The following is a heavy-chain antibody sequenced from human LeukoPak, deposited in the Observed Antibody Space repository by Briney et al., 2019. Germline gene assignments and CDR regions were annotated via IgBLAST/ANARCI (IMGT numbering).Heavy chain of an antibody. V-gene: IGHV1-24*01. D-gene: IGHD5-18*01. CDR1: GYTLTELS. J-gene: IGHJ6*03. CDR2: FDPEDGET. CDR3: ARVAAMVNLYYYYYYMDV. Sequence: ASVKVSCKVSGYTLTELSMHWVRQAPGKGLEWMGGFDPEDGETIYAQKFQGRVTMTEDTSTDTAYMELRSLRSDDTAVYYCARVAAMVNLYYYYYYMDVWGKGTTVTVSS.